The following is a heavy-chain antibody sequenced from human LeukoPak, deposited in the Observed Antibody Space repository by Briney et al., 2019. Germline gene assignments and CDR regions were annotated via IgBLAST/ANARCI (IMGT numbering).Heavy chain of an antibody. J-gene: IGHJ4*02. CDR3: ARSKIHGSGSYYGYYFDY. D-gene: IGHD3-10*01. Sequence: SETLSLTCTVSGGSIGSYYWSWIRQPPGKGLEWIGYIYYSGSTNYNPSLKSRVTISVDTFKNQFSLKLSSVTAADTAVYYCARSKIHGSGSYYGYYFDYWGQGTLVTVSS. V-gene: IGHV4-59*01. CDR1: GGSIGSYY. CDR2: IYYSGST.